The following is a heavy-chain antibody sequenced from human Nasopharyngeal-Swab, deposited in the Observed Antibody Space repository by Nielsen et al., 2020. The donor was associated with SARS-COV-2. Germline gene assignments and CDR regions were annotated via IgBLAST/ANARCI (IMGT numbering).Heavy chain of an antibody. CDR2: VWYDGINR. Sequence: GESLKISCAASGFTFSSYGMHLVRQAPGKGLEWVAVVWYDGINRYYADSVKGRFTISRDNSKNTLYLQMNSLRAEDTAVYYCARERGYHYGSGSVLENGMDVWGQGTTVTVSS. J-gene: IGHJ6*02. V-gene: IGHV3-33*01. D-gene: IGHD3-10*01. CDR1: GFTFSSYG. CDR3: ARERGYHYGSGSVLENGMDV.